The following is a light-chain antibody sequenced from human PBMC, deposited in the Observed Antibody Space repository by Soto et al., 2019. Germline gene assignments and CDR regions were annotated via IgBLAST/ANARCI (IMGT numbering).Light chain of an antibody. CDR2: DAS. J-gene: IGKJ2*01. Sequence: IQMTQSPSSLSASVGDRVTITCQASRDIDNYLNWYQQKPGKAPKLLIYDASNLETGVTLRFSGSRTGTHFTLTISSLQPEDIGTYYCHQYDNRPFTFGQGTKLEIK. V-gene: IGKV1-33*01. CDR3: HQYDNRPFT. CDR1: RDIDNY.